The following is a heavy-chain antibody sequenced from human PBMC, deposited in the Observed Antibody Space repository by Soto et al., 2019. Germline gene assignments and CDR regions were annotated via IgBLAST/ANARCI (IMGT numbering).Heavy chain of an antibody. CDR1: GFTFSSYS. CDR2: ISSSSSYI. Sequence: EVQLVESGGGRVKPGGSLRLSCAASGFTFSSYSMNWVRQAPGKGLEWVSSISSSSSYIYYADSVKGRFTISRDNAKNSLYLQMNSLRAEDTAVYYCARKLRDCSSTSCYDYWGQGTLVTVSS. CDR3: ARKLRDCSSTSCYDY. D-gene: IGHD2-2*01. V-gene: IGHV3-21*01. J-gene: IGHJ4*02.